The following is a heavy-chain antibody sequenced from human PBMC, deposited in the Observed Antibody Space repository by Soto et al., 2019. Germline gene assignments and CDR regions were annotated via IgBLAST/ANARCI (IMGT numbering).Heavy chain of an antibody. CDR1: GGSISSGGYY. Sequence: SETLSLTCTVSGGSISSGGYYWSWIRQHPGKGLEWIGYIYYSGSTYYNPSLKSRVTISVDTSKNQFSLKLSSVTAADTAVHYCASSATKGYCSGGSCPYYFDYWGQGTLVTVSS. V-gene: IGHV4-31*03. D-gene: IGHD2-15*01. CDR3: ASSATKGYCSGGSCPYYFDY. CDR2: IYYSGST. J-gene: IGHJ4*02.